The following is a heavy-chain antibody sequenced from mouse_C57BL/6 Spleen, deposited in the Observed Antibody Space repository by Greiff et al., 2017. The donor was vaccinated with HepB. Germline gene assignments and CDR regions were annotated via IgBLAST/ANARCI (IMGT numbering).Heavy chain of an antibody. CDR1: GYTFTSYW. CDR2: IHPNSGST. D-gene: IGHD1-1*02. V-gene: IGHV1-64*01. CDR3: ARQVDEDYYAMDY. Sequence: QVQLQQPGAELVKPGASVKLSCKASGYTFTSYWMHWVKQRPGQGLEWIGMIHPNSGSTNYNEKFKSKATLTVDKSSSTAYMQLSSLTSEDSAVYYCARQVDEDYYAMDYWGQGTSDTVSS. J-gene: IGHJ4*01.